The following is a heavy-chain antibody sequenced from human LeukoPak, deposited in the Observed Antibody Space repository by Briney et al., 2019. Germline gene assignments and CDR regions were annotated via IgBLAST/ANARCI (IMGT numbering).Heavy chain of an antibody. CDR1: GFTFSSYA. V-gene: IGHV3-23*01. CDR3: AKGLYSWNPHGMDV. CDR2: ISGSGGTT. D-gene: IGHD1-1*01. Sequence: PGGSLRLSCAASGFTFSSYAMSWVRQAPGRGLEWVSAISGSGGTTDYADSVKGRFSISRDNSKNTLFLQMNSLRAEDTAVYYCAKGLYSWNPHGMDVWGQGTTVTVSS. J-gene: IGHJ6*02.